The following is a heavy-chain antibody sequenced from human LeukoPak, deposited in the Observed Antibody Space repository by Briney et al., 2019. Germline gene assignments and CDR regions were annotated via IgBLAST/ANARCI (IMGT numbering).Heavy chain of an antibody. CDR3: AKVQRWLVHGGGVDY. J-gene: IGHJ4*02. CDR1: GFTFSSYG. D-gene: IGHD6-19*01. CDR2: ISYDGSNK. V-gene: IGHV3-30*18. Sequence: GGSLRLSCAASGFTFSSYGMHWVRQAPGKGLEWVAVISYDGSNKYYADSVKGRFTISRDNSKNTLYLQMNSLRAEDTAVYYCAKVQRWLVHGGGVDYWGQGTLVTDSS.